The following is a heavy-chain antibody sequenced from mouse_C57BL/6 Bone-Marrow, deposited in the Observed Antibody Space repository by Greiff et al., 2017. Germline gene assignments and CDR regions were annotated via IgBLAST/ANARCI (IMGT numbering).Heavy chain of an antibody. D-gene: IGHD2-1*01. CDR3: VKGNYGNYEDYAMDY. CDR2: INPSNGGT. V-gene: IGHV1-53*01. J-gene: IGHJ4*01. CDR1: GYTFTSYW. Sequence: QVQLQQPGTELVKPGASVKLSCKASGYTFTSYWMHWVKQRPGQGLEWIGNINPSNGGTNYNEKFKSKATLTVDKSSSTAYMQLSSLTSEDSAVXYGVKGNYGNYEDYAMDYWGQGTSVTVSS.